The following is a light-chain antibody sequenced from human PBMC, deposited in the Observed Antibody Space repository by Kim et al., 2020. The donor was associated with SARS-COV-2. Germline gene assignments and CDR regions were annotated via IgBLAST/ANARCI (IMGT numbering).Light chain of an antibody. CDR1: QSVRNNY. V-gene: IGKV3-20*01. J-gene: IGKJ2*01. CDR3: QQYSSSPPYT. CDR2: GAS. Sequence: EIVLTQSPGTLSLSPGERATLSCRARQSVRNNYLTWYQHKPGQAPRLLIYGASSRATGIPDRFSGSGSGTDFTLSISTLEPEDSAVYYCQQYSSSPPYTFGQGTKVDIK.